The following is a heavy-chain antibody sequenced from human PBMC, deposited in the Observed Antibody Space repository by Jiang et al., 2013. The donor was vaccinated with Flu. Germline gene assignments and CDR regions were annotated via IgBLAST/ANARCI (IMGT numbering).Heavy chain of an antibody. CDR3: AKDDMGGNYDYVWGSYRHPDDAFDI. Sequence: EVQLVESGGGLVQPGGSLRLSCAASGFTFSSYAMSWVRQAPGKGLEWVSAISGSGGSTYYADSVKGRFTISRDNSKNTLYLQMNSLRAEDTAVYYCAKDDMGGNYDYVWGSYRHPDDAFDIWG. V-gene: IGHV3-23*04. CDR1: GFTFSSYA. J-gene: IGHJ3*02. D-gene: IGHD3-16*02. CDR2: ISGSGGST.